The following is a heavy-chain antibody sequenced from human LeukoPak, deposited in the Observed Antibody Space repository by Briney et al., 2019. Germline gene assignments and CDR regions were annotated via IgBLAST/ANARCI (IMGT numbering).Heavy chain of an antibody. CDR3: AKTINYGSGSYPQFYYYYGMDV. CDR1: GFTFSSYA. Sequence: GRSLRLSCAASGFTFSSYAMHWVRQAPGKGLEWVAVISYDGSNKYYADSVKGRFTISRDNSKNTLYLQMNSLRAEDTAVYYCAKTINYGSGSYPQFYYYYGMDVWGQGTTVTVSS. D-gene: IGHD3-10*01. CDR2: ISYDGSNK. V-gene: IGHV3-30-3*02. J-gene: IGHJ6*02.